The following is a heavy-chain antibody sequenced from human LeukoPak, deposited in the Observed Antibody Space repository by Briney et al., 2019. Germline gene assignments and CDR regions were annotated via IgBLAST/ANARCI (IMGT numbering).Heavy chain of an antibody. V-gene: IGHV3-73*01. CDR2: IRSKTNSYAT. CDR3: TGTLYSTIY. Sequence: AGGSLRLSCAASGVAFDSHGMHWVRQASGKGLEWVGRIRSKTNSYATAYAASVKGRFTISRDDSKNTAYLQMNSLKTEDTAVYYCTGTLYSTIYWGQGTLVTVSS. CDR1: GVAFDSHG. D-gene: IGHD6-13*01. J-gene: IGHJ4*02.